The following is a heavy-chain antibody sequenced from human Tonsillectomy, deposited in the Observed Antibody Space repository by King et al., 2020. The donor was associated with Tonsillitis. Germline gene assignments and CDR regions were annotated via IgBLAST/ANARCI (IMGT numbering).Heavy chain of an antibody. V-gene: IGHV3-7*03. CDR3: ARDVTFGGKY. CDR2: IHQNGGEK. J-gene: IGHJ4*02. CDR1: GLTFSSYW. Sequence: VQLVESGGGLVQPGGSLRLSCAVSGLTFSSYWMSWVRQAPGKGLEWLANIHQNGGEKYYVDSVKGRFTISRDNAKNSLYLQMNSLRADDTAVYYCARDVTFGGKYWGPGTLVTVSS. D-gene: IGHD4-23*01.